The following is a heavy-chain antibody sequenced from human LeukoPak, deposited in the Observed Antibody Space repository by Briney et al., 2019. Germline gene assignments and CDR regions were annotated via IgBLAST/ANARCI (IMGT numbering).Heavy chain of an antibody. CDR1: GFSFGTYA. CDR2: ISSDASIT. J-gene: IGHJ4*02. Sequence: GGSLRLSCTASGFSFGTYAMHWVRQAPGKGFEWVAVISSDASITIYPDSMRGRFIISRDNSKNTLYLDMNNLRGEDTALYFCARDPIGGRPDYLDYWGQGTLVTVSS. V-gene: IGHV3-30*01. CDR3: ARDPIGGRPDYLDY. D-gene: IGHD3-10*01.